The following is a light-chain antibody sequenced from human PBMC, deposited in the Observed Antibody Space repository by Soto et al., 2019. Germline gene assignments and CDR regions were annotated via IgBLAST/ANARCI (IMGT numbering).Light chain of an antibody. CDR1: QSVSSN. Sequence: EIVLTQSPATLSVSPGERATLSCRASQSVSSNLAWYQQKPGQAPRLLIYGASTRATGIPGGFSGSGSGTEFTLTISSLQSEDFAVYCCQQYNNWPQTFGQGTKVDIK. CDR3: QQYNNWPQT. V-gene: IGKV3-15*01. CDR2: GAS. J-gene: IGKJ1*01.